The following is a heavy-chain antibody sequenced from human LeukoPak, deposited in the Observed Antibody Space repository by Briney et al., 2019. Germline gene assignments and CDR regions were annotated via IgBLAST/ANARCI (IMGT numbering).Heavy chain of an antibody. CDR2: MNPNSGNT. CDR3: ARGSGYSYGRPYYFDY. D-gene: IGHD5-18*01. Sequence: AASVKVSCKASGYTFTSYDINWVRQATGQGLEWMGWMNPNSGNTGYAQKFQGRVTMTRNTSISTAYMELSSLRSEDTAVYYCARGSGYSYGRPYYFDYWGQGTLVTVSS. V-gene: IGHV1-8*01. CDR1: GYTFTSYD. J-gene: IGHJ4*02.